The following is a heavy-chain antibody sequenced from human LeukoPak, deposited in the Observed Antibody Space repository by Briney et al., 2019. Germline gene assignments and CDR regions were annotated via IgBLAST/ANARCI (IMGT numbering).Heavy chain of an antibody. V-gene: IGHV4-34*01. D-gene: IGHD3-10*01. CDR1: GGSFSGYY. CDR2: IYHSGST. CDR3: AMSYYYGSGSYFGRWFDP. Sequence: SETLSLTCAVYGGSFSGYYWSWIRQPPGKGLEWIGEIYHSGSTNYNPSLKSRVTISVDKSKNQFSLKLSSVTAADTAVYYCAMSYYYGSGSYFGRWFDPWGQGTLVTVSS. J-gene: IGHJ5*02.